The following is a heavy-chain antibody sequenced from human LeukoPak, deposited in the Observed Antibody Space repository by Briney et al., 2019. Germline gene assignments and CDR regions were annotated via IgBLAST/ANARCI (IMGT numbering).Heavy chain of an antibody. V-gene: IGHV1-46*01. CDR1: GCGFTSYY. CDR2: INPNGGST. D-gene: IGHD6-13*01. CDR3: ARARGTSSWYTGVFQH. J-gene: IGHJ1*01. Sequence: ASMQSSSKTAGCGFTSYYRHWGRRAPGQGVGWMGIINPNGGSTNYTQKLKGRVTITRDTSKNKVSLKLSRLGSEDTAVYYCARARGTSSWYTGVFQHWGQGTLVTVSS.